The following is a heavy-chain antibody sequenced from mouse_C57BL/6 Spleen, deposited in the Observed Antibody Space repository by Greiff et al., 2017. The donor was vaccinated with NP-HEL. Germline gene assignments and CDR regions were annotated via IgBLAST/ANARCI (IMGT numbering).Heavy chain of an antibody. CDR3: ARDDLRGYFDY. V-gene: IGHV5-17*01. CDR1: GFTFSDYG. Sequence: VQLQQSGGGLVKPGGSLKLSCAASGFTFSDYGMHWVRQAPEKGLEWVAYISSGSSYIYYAGTGRGPFAISRDNDKNTLFLQMTRLRSEDTAMYYCARDDLRGYFDYWGQGTTLTVSS. J-gene: IGHJ2*01. CDR2: ISSGSSYI. D-gene: IGHD1-1*01.